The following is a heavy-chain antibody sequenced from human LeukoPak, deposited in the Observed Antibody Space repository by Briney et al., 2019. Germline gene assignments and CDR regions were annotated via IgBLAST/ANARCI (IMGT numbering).Heavy chain of an antibody. V-gene: IGHV1-8*01. Sequence: ASVKVSCKASGYTFTSYDINWVRQATGQGLEWMGWMNPNSGNTGYAQKFQGRVTMTRNTSISTAYMELSSLRSEDTAVYYCARGMRWLQYSWFDPWGQGILVTVSS. CDR3: ARGMRWLQYSWFDP. D-gene: IGHD5-24*01. CDR2: MNPNSGNT. J-gene: IGHJ5*02. CDR1: GYTFTSYD.